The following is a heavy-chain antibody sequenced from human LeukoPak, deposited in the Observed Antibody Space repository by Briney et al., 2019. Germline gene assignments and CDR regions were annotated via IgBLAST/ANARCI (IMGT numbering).Heavy chain of an antibody. Sequence: GSLRLSCAASGFTFSTYTMNWVRQAPGKGLEWVSSIDDSSTYIYYADSVKGRFTISRDSAKNSLYLHMNSLTAEDTAVYYCARVWGIAAAGRRDAFDIWGQGTMVTVSS. J-gene: IGHJ3*02. CDR3: ARVWGIAAAGRRDAFDI. V-gene: IGHV3-21*01. CDR2: IDDSSTYI. CDR1: GFTFSTYT. D-gene: IGHD6-13*01.